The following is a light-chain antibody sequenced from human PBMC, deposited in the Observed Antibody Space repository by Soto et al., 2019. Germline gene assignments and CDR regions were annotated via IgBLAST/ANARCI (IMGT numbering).Light chain of an antibody. CDR2: DAS. CDR1: QDINNC. CDR3: QQYDNRPPLT. J-gene: IGKJ4*02. V-gene: IGKV1-33*01. Sequence: DLQMTPSPSSLSASVGDRVTISCQASQDINNCLNWYQQKPGKPPNLLIYDASNLKSGVPSRFSGSGSGTDFTFTISSLQPEDIATYYCQQYDNRPPLTFGGGTKVEIK.